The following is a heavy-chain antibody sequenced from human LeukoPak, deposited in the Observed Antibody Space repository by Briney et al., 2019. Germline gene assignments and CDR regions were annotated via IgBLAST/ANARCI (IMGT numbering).Heavy chain of an antibody. V-gene: IGHV3-23*01. D-gene: IGHD6-13*01. Sequence: GGSLRLSCEASGFSFGDYVMNWVRQAPGKGLEWVSAISGSGGSTYYADSVKGRFTISRDNSKNTLYLQMNSLRAEDTAVYYCAKAGSSWSNAPFDPWGQGTLVTVSS. CDR3: AKAGSSWSNAPFDP. J-gene: IGHJ5*02. CDR1: GFSFGDYV. CDR2: ISGSGGST.